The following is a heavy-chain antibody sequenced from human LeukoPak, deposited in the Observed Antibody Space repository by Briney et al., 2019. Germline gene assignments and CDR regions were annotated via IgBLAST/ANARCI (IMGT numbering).Heavy chain of an antibody. CDR2: IRYDGSNK. CDR3: AKGGGTMVRGASDP. V-gene: IGHV3-30*02. Sequence: GGSLRLSCAASGFTFSSYGMQWVRQAPGKGLEWVAFIRYDGSNKYYADSVKGRFTISRDNSKNTLYLQMNSLRAEDTAVYYCAKGGGTMVRGASDPWGQGTLVTVSS. D-gene: IGHD3-10*01. J-gene: IGHJ5*02. CDR1: GFTFSSYG.